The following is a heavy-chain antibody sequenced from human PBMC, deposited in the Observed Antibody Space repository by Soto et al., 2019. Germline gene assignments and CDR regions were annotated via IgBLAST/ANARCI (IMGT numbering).Heavy chain of an antibody. CDR2: ISGSGGST. CDR1: GFTFSSYA. V-gene: IGHV3-23*01. J-gene: IGHJ6*03. D-gene: IGHD3-3*01. CDR3: AKDGSFYDFWSGTYYYYYMDV. Sequence: EVQLLESGGGLVQPGGSLRLSCAASGFTFSSYAMSWVRQAPGKGLEWVSAISGSGGSTYYADSVKGRFTISRDNSKNTLYLQMNSLRAEDTAVYYCAKDGSFYDFWSGTYYYYYMDVWGKGTTVTVSS.